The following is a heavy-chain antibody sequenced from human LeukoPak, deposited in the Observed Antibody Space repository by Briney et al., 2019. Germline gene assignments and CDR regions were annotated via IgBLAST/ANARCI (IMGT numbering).Heavy chain of an antibody. J-gene: IGHJ4*02. CDR2: IGPSGGNT. D-gene: IGHD3-10*01. CDR3: AKDSKMSYYGSGSHYDY. CDR1: GIPFSNYF. V-gene: IGHV3-23*01. Sequence: GRSLRLSCAASGIPFSNYFMSWVRQAPGKGLEWVSAIGPSGGNTFYADSVKGRFTISRDNSKNTPYLQMTSLRGEETAVYYCAKDSKMSYYGSGSHYDYWGQGTLVTVSS.